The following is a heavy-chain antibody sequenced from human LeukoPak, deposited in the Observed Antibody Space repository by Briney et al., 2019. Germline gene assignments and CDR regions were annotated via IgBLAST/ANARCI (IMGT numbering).Heavy chain of an antibody. D-gene: IGHD1-14*01. CDR2: ISGNGGST. V-gene: IGHV3-23*01. CDR1: GFTFSSYA. Sequence: PGGSLRLSCAASGFTFSSYAMNWVRQAPGKGLEWVSAISGNGGSTYYADSVKGRFTISRDNSKNTLYLQIDSLRAEDTAVYYCAKVELRTADYWGQGTLVTVSS. J-gene: IGHJ4*02. CDR3: AKVELRTADY.